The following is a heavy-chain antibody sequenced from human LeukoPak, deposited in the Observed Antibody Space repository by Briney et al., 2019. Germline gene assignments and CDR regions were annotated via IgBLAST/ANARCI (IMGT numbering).Heavy chain of an antibody. V-gene: IGHV3-15*01. CDR1: GFTFTNAW. D-gene: IGHD1-1*01. J-gene: IGHJ2*01. Sequence: PGGSLRLSCAASGFTFTNAWMSWVRQAPGKGLEWIGRIKSKTDGGTTDYAAPVKGRFTILRDDSENTLYLQMNSLKTEDTAVYFCTTETNWYFDLWGRGTLVTVSS. CDR3: TTETNWYFDL. CDR2: IKSKTDGGTT.